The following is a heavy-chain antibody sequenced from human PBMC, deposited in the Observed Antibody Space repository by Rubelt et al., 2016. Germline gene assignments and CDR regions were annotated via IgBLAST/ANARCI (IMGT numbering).Heavy chain of an antibody. Sequence: EVQLVESGGGLVQPGGSLRLSCAASGFTFSSYAMSWVRQAPGKGLEWVSAISGSGGSTYYADSVKGRFTISRDNSKNTLYLQMNSLKTEDTAVYYCTTEPDPSIAVAAAYWGQGTLVTVSS. J-gene: IGHJ4*02. CDR3: TTEPDPSIAVAAAY. CDR1: GFTFSSYA. D-gene: IGHD6-19*01. V-gene: IGHV3-23*04. CDR2: ISGSGGST.